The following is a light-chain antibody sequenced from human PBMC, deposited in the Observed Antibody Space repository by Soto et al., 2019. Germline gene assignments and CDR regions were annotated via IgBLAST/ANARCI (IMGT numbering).Light chain of an antibody. V-gene: IGLV6-57*04. CDR2: EDN. Sequence: NFMLTQSHSVSEYPGKTVTISCTRSSGSIASNYVQWYQQRPGSAPTTVIYEDNQRPSGVPDRFSGSIDSSSNSASLTISGLKTEDEADYYCQSYDSSNHRVVFGGGTKLTVL. CDR3: QSYDSSNHRVV. CDR1: SGSIASNY. J-gene: IGLJ2*01.